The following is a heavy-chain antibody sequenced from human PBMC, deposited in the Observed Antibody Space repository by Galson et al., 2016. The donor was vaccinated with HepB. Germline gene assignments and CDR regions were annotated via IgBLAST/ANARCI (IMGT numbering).Heavy chain of an antibody. V-gene: IGHV3-7*02. CDR1: EFIFSSYW. CDR2: IKEDGSEK. J-gene: IGHJ6*03. CDR3: ARGSGSGSSRFRFYFYMDM. Sequence: SLRLSCAASEFIFSSYWMSWVRQAPGKGLEWVADIKEDGSEKYYADSVKGRFTISRDNAKNSLYLQMNCLRVDDSAIYYCARGSGSGSSRFRFYFYMDMWGKGTTVTVSS. D-gene: IGHD3-10*01.